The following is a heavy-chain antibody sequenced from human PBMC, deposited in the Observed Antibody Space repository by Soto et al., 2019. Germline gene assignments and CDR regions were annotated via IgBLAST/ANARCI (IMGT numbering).Heavy chain of an antibody. CDR1: GGSISSGDYY. Sequence: PSETLSLTCTVSGGSISSGDYYWNWIRQPAGKGLEWIGDIYYSGSTHYNPSLKSRVIISVDTSKTQISLKLSSVTAADTAVYYCARSTTVTTFDLAGFDPWGQGTLVNVSS. CDR2: IYYSGST. D-gene: IGHD4-17*01. J-gene: IGHJ5*02. V-gene: IGHV4-30-4*01. CDR3: ARSTTVTTFDLAGFDP.